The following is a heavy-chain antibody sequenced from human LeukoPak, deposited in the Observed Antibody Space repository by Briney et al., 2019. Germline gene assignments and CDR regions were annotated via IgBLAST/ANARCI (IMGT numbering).Heavy chain of an antibody. D-gene: IGHD3-22*01. CDR2: IIPIFGTA. CDR1: GGTFSSYA. Sequence: SVKVSCKASGGTFSSYAISWVRQAPGQGLEWMGGIIPIFGTANYAQKFQGRVTVTTDESTSTAYMELSSLRSEDTAVYYCARRGDSDSSGYYYGFDYWGQGTLVTVSS. J-gene: IGHJ4*02. CDR3: ARRGDSDSSGYYYGFDY. V-gene: IGHV1-69*05.